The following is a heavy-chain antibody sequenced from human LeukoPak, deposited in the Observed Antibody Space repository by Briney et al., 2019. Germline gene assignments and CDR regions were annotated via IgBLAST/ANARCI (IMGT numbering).Heavy chain of an antibody. J-gene: IGHJ5*02. CDR2: INPNSGGT. Sequence: ASVKVSCKASGYTFTSYGISWVRQAPGQGLEWMGWINPNSGGTNYAQKFQDRVTMTRDTSIRTAYMELSNLRSDDTAVYYCARANMVRGVGLFFDRNWFDPWGQGTLVTVSS. CDR1: GYTFTSYG. CDR3: ARANMVRGVGLFFDRNWFDP. D-gene: IGHD3-10*01. V-gene: IGHV1-2*02.